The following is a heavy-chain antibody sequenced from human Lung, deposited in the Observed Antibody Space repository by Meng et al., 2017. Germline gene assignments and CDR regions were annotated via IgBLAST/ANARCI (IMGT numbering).Heavy chain of an antibody. D-gene: IGHD6-13*01. Sequence: QAQVVQSGADAEKPGASMTLSFTAFGYIFTNYDFRWGRQAPGQGLEWMGWISVKNGEAKYPQNFQGRVTMTTDTTTSTAYMELRSLTSDDTAVYYCARYVPNGSFWYFDFWGRGTLVTVSS. CDR1: GYIFTNYD. CDR3: ARYVPNGSFWYFDF. J-gene: IGHJ2*01. V-gene: IGHV1-18*01. CDR2: ISVKNGEA.